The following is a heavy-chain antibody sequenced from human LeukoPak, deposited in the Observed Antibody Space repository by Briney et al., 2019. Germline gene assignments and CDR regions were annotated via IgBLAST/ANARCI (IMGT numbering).Heavy chain of an antibody. J-gene: IGHJ4*02. Sequence: SETLSLTCSVSGGTITNDNYYWGWIRQPPGKGLEWIGTIYNSGYTYYNPSLDSRLTMSVDTSKNDYFLHLSSVPAADTAVYYCARHQALLRAVADDYWGQGTLVTVSS. D-gene: IGHD1-26*01. CDR3: ARHQALLRAVADDY. CDR1: GGTITNDNYY. V-gene: IGHV4-39*01. CDR2: IYNSGYT.